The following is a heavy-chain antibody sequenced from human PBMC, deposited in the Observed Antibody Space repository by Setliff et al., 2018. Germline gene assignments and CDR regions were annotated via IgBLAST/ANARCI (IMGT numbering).Heavy chain of an antibody. V-gene: IGHV4-34*10. CDR3: ARGPDLTAVGNEYFYGLDV. D-gene: IGHD6-19*01. Sequence: SETLSLTCAVYGDSFSDYYWSWIRQPPGKGLEWIEEINHRGSTNYSPSRRSRVTMSMDTPTNEFYLKLSSVPAAGTAIYFCARGPDLTAVGNEYFYGLDVWGRGATVTVSS. J-gene: IGHJ6*02. CDR2: INHRGST. CDR1: GDSFSDYY.